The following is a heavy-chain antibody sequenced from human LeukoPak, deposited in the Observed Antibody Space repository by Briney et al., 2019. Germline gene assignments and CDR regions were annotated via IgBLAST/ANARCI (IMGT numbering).Heavy chain of an antibody. Sequence: GGSVSCSCAASGFTFSNAWMSWLRQAPGKGREGVGRFKSKTDFGTRDYAAPVKGRFTISRDDSKNTLYLQMNSLKTEDTAVYYCTTDLGTIVVVPAPPGTNENWFDPWGQGTLVTVSS. D-gene: IGHD2-2*01. CDR3: TTDLGTIVVVPAPPGTNENWFDP. CDR1: GFTFSNAW. CDR2: FKSKTDFGTR. J-gene: IGHJ5*02. V-gene: IGHV3-15*01.